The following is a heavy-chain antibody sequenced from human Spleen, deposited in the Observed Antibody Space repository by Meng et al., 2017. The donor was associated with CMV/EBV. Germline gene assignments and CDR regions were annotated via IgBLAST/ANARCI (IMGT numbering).Heavy chain of an antibody. CDR3: ARFRVTSHRFDP. CDR2: VYHSGST. J-gene: IGHJ5*02. V-gene: IGHV4-4*02. D-gene: IGHD3-3*01. CDR1: GGSISSTHW. Sequence: AGSGGSISSTHWWSWVRQPPGKGLEWIGEVYHSGSTNYNPSLGSRVSISLDTSKNHFSLKLTSVTAADTAVYYCARFRVTSHRFDPWGQRALVTVSS.